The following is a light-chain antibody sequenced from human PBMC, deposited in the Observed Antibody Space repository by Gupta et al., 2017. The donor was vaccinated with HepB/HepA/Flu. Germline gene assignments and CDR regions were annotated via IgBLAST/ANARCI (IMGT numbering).Light chain of an antibody. CDR1: QSISSY. V-gene: IGKV1-39*01. J-gene: IGKJ1*01. CDR2: AAS. CDR3: QKSYSKPVT. Sequence: DIQMTQSPSSLSASVGDRVTITCRASQSISSYLNGYQQKPGKAPKLRIYAASSLQSGVPSRVSGSGSGTDFTLTIRSLQPEDFATYYCQKSYSKPVTCGKGTKVEIK.